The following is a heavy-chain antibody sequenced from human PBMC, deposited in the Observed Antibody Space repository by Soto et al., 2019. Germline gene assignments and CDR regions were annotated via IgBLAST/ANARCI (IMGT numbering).Heavy chain of an antibody. J-gene: IGHJ6*02. Sequence: PGESLKISCKGSGYSFTSYWIGWVRQMPGKGLEWMGIIYPGDSDTRYSPSFQGQVTISADKSISTAYLQWSSLKASDTAMYYCARNGVRYSSSVSAGYGMDVRAQGNTVTVSS. V-gene: IGHV5-51*01. CDR3: ARNGVRYSSSVSAGYGMDV. CDR2: IYPGDSDT. CDR1: GYSFTSYW. D-gene: IGHD6-6*01.